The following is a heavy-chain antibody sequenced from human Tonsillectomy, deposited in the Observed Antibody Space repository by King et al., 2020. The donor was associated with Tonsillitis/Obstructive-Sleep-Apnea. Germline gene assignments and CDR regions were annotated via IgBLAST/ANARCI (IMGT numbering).Heavy chain of an antibody. D-gene: IGHD5-12*01. CDR1: GYTFTSYG. J-gene: IGHJ4*02. CDR2: ISAYNGNT. CDR3: ARDEFRPSGYARKYFDY. Sequence: QLVQSGAEVKKPGASVKVSCKASGYTFTSYGISWVRQAPEQGLEWMGWISAYNGNTNYAQKLQGRVTMTTDTSTSTAYMELRSLRSDDTAVYYCARDEFRPSGYARKYFDYWGQGTLVTVSS. V-gene: IGHV1-18*01.